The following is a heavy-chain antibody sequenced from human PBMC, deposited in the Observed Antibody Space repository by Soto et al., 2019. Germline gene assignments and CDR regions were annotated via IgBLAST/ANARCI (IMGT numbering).Heavy chain of an antibody. CDR2: IYYSGST. Sequence: SETLSLTCTVSGGSVSSGSYYWSWIRQPPGKGLEWIGYIYYSGSTNYNPSLKSRVTISVDTSKNQFSLKLSSVTAADTAVYYCARDIVVVPAADGTQNYYYYGMDVWGQGTTVTVSS. J-gene: IGHJ6*02. V-gene: IGHV4-61*01. CDR3: ARDIVVVPAADGTQNYYYYGMDV. D-gene: IGHD2-2*01. CDR1: GGSVSSGSYY.